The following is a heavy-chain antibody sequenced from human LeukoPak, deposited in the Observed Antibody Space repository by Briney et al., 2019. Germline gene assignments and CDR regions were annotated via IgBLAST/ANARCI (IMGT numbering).Heavy chain of an antibody. D-gene: IGHD3-10*01. V-gene: IGHV3-74*01. CDR2: IISDGSST. J-gene: IGHJ4*02. CDR3: ARVGGSYGIDH. Sequence: HAGGSLRLSCVASGFTFSSHWMVWVRHAPGKGLVWVSRIISDGSSTNYADSVQGRFTISRDNAKNTLYLQMNSLRAEDTAVYYCARVGGSYGIDHWGQGTLVTVSS. CDR1: GFTFSSHW.